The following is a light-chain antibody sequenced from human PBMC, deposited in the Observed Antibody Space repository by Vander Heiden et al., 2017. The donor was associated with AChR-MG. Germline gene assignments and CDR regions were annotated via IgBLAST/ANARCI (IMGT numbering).Light chain of an antibody. Sequence: AIRITQSPSSLSASTGDRVTITCRASQGISSYLAWYQQKPGKAPKLLIYAASTLQSGVPSRFSGSGSGTDFTLTISCLQSEDFATYYCQQDDSYPRTFGHGTKVEIK. CDR1: QGISSY. V-gene: IGKV1-8*01. J-gene: IGKJ1*01. CDR3: QQDDSYPRT. CDR2: AAS.